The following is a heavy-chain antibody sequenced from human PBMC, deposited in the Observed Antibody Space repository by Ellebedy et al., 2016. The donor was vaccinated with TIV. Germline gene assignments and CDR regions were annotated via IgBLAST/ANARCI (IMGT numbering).Heavy chain of an antibody. V-gene: IGHV3-66*01. D-gene: IGHD2/OR15-2a*01. CDR1: GFTVSNNY. CDR3: ARGGTFGGY. Sequence: PGGSLRLSCAASGFTVSNNYMRWVRQAPGKGLEWVSLIYSGGNTYYADSVRGRFTISRDKSKTTLHLQMNSLRAEDTAVYYCARGGTFGGYWGRGTLVTVSS. J-gene: IGHJ4*02. CDR2: IYSGGNT.